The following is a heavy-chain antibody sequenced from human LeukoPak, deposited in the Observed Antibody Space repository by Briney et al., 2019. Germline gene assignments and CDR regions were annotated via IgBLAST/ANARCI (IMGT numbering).Heavy chain of an antibody. CDR3: ARVTAVAGTSVGVDA. V-gene: IGHV3-74*01. CDR2: INSDASVT. J-gene: IGHJ4*02. Sequence: PGGSLRLSCAASGFTFSNYWMHWARQTPGKGLVWVSRINSDASVTTYADSVKGRFTISRDNAKNTLYLQMNSLRAEDTAVYYCARVTAVAGTSVGVDAWGQGILVTVS. D-gene: IGHD6-19*01. CDR1: GFTFSNYW.